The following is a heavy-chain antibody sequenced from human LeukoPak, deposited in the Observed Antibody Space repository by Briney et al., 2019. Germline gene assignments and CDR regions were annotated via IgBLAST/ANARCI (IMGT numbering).Heavy chain of an antibody. D-gene: IGHD3-22*01. J-gene: IGHJ4*02. V-gene: IGHV3-23*01. CDR2: ISDSGGRT. Sequence: GGSLRLSCTVSGFTPSNYGMSWVRQAPGKGLEWVAGISDSGGRTKYADSVKGRFTISRDNPKNTLYLQMNSLRADDTAVYFCAKRGVVIRVILVGFHKEAYYFDSWGQGALVTVSS. CDR3: AKRGVVIRVILVGFHKEAYYFDS. CDR1: GFTPSNYG.